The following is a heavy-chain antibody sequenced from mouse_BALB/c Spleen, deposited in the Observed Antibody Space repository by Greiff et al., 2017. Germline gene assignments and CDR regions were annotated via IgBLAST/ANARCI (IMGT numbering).Heavy chain of an antibody. CDR2: INPSNGGT. V-gene: IGHV1S81*02. D-gene: IGHD2-4*01. J-gene: IGHJ3*01. Sequence: QVQLQQSGAELVKPGASVKLSCKASGYTFTSYYMYWVKQRPGQGLEWIGEINPSNGGTNFNEKFKSKATLTVDKSSSTAYMQLSSLTSEDSAVYYCTRGHYDYDGDPWFAYWGQGTLVTVSA. CDR3: TRGHYDYDGDPWFAY. CDR1: GYTFTSYY.